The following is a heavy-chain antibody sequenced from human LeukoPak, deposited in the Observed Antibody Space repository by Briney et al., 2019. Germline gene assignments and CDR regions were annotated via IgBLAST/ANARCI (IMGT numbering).Heavy chain of an antibody. CDR3: TTYSSRWFYFDY. J-gene: IGHJ4*02. CDR1: GFTFSNAW. CDR2: IKSNTDGGTV. D-gene: IGHD6-13*01. V-gene: IGHV3-15*01. Sequence: KPGGSLRLSCAVSGFTFSNAWMSWVRQAPGEGLEWVGRIKSNTDGGTVEYASPVKARFTISRDDSKNTLYLQMTSLKTEDTAMYYCTTYSSRWFYFDYWGQGSLVTVSS.